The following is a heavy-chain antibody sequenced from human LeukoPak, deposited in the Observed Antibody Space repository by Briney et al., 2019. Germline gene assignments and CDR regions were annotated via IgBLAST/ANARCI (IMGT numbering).Heavy chain of an antibody. CDR2: IWYDGSNK. CDR1: GFTFSSYG. V-gene: IGHV3-33*01. J-gene: IGHJ3*02. D-gene: IGHD4-17*01. CDR3: ARNQDYGVYNSVGAFDI. Sequence: GRSLRLSCAASGFTFSSYGMHWVRQAPGKGLEWVAVIWYDGSNKYYADSVKGRFTISRDNSKNTLYLQMNSLRAEDMAVYYCARNQDYGVYNSVGAFDIWGQGTMVTVSS.